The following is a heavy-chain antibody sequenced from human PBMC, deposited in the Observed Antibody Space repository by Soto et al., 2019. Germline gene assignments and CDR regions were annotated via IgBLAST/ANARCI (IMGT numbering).Heavy chain of an antibody. CDR3: ARDRYCSSTSCYNWFDP. Sequence: ASVKVSCKATGYDFTSYGISWVRQAPGQGLEWMGWISAYNGNTNYAQKLQGRVTMTTDTSTSTAYMELRSLRSDDTAVYYCARDRYCSSTSCYNWFDPWGQGTLVTVSS. J-gene: IGHJ5*02. V-gene: IGHV1-18*01. D-gene: IGHD2-2*01. CDR1: GYDFTSYG. CDR2: ISAYNGNT.